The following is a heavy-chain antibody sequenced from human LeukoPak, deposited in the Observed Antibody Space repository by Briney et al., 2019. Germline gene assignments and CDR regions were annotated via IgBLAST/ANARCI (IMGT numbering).Heavy chain of an antibody. CDR1: GFTFDDYA. D-gene: IGHD5-24*01. CDR3: AKDRLVEMAAHAFDI. V-gene: IGHV3-9*01. J-gene: IGHJ3*02. CDR2: ISWNSGSI. Sequence: PGGSLRLSCAASGFTFDDYAMHWVRQAPGKGLEWVSGISWNSGSIGYADSVKGRFTISRDNAKNSLYLQMNSLRAEDTALYYCAKDRLVEMAAHAFDIWGQGTMVTVSS.